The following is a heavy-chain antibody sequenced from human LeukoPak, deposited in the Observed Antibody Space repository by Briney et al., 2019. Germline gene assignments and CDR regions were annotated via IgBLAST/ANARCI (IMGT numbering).Heavy chain of an antibody. CDR2: ISAYNGNT. D-gene: IGHD1-26*01. CDR1: GYTFTSYG. Sequence: ASVKVSCKASGYTFTSYGISWVRQAPGQGLEWMGWISAYNGNTNYAQKLQGRVTMTTDTSTSTAYMELRSLRSEDTAVYYCATDLASGSYYGYWGQGTLVTVSS. J-gene: IGHJ4*02. CDR3: ATDLASGSYYGY. V-gene: IGHV1-18*01.